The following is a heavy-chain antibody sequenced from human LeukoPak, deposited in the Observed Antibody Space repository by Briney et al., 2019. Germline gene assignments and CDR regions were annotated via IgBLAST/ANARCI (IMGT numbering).Heavy chain of an antibody. D-gene: IGHD3-3*01. V-gene: IGHV4-59*01. J-gene: IGHJ4*02. CDR1: GGSISSYY. CDR3: ARFREWDFWSGPNRYYFDY. Sequence: SETLSLTCTVSGGSISSYYWSWIRQPPGKGLEWIGYIYYSGSTNYNPSLKSRVAISVDTSKNQFSLKLSSVTAADTAVYYCARFREWDFWSGPNRYYFDYWGQGTLVTVSS. CDR2: IYYSGST.